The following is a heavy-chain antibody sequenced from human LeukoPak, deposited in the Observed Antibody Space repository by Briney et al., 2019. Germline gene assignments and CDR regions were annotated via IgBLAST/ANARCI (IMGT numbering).Heavy chain of an antibody. J-gene: IGHJ4*02. CDR1: GGTFSSYA. CDR2: IIPILGIA. Sequence: SVKVSCKASGGTFSSYAISWVRQARGQGLEWVGRIIPILGIANYAQKFQGRVTITADKSTSTAYMELSSLRSEDTAVYYCARTYSGSHALGYWGQGTLVTVSS. D-gene: IGHD1-26*01. CDR3: ARTYSGSHALGY. V-gene: IGHV1-69*04.